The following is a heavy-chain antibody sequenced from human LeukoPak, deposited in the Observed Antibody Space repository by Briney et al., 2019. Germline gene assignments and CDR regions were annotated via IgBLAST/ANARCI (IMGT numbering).Heavy chain of an antibody. V-gene: IGHV4-30-4*07. CDR2: IYYSGST. J-gene: IGHJ4*02. D-gene: IGHD2-2*01. CDR3: ARVRGSTSRGFDY. CDR1: GGSISSGGYS. Sequence: SQTLSLTCAVSGGSISSGGYSWSWIRQPPGKGLEWIGYIYYSGSTYYNPSLKSRVTISVDTSKNQFSLKLSSVTAADTAVYYCARVRGSTSRGFDYWGQGTLVTVSS.